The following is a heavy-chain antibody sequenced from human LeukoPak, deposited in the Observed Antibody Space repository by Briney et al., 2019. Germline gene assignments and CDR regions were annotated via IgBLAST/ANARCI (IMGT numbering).Heavy chain of an antibody. CDR2: FYHGGST. D-gene: IGHD3-16*02. J-gene: IGHJ4*02. CDR3: ARVLRYGGVIVMIDY. Sequence: SETLSLTCTVSGYSISTGYYWDWIRQPPGKGLEWIGTFYHGGSTYYNPSLKSRVTISVDTSKNQFSLNLTSVTAADTAVYYCARVLRYGGVIVMIDYWGQGTLVTVSS. V-gene: IGHV4-38-2*02. CDR1: GYSISTGYY.